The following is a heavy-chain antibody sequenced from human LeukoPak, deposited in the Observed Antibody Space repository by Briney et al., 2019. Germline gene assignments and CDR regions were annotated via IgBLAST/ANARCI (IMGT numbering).Heavy chain of an antibody. V-gene: IGHV3-48*03. D-gene: IGHD3-22*01. CDR2: ISSSGSTI. J-gene: IGHJ4*02. CDR3: TRDRHNNNYDSRRPDY. Sequence: GGSLRLSCAASGFTFSSYEMNWVRQAPGKGLEWVSYISSSGSTIYYADSVKGRFTISRDNAKNSLYLQMDSLKTEDTAVYYCTRDRHNNNYDSRRPDYWGQGTLVTVSS. CDR1: GFTFSSYE.